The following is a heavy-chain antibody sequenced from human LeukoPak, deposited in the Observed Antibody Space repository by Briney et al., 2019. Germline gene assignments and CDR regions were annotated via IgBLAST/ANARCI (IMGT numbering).Heavy chain of an antibody. Sequence: GGSLRLSCAASGFTFSSYWMHWVRQIPGRGLVWVSRINTDGSTTAYADSVKGRFTISRDNAKNTLYLEMNSLRAEDTAIYYCSRGKSAGLVNWFDPWGQGTLVTVSS. D-gene: IGHD2-8*02. CDR3: SRGKSAGLVNWFDP. CDR1: GFTFSSYW. V-gene: IGHV3-74*03. J-gene: IGHJ5*02. CDR2: INTDGSTT.